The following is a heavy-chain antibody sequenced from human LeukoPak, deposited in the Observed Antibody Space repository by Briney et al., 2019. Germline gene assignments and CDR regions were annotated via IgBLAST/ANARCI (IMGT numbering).Heavy chain of an antibody. Sequence: PGGSLRLSCAAPGFIFTNFWMSWVRQAPGKGLEWVANTRPDGSETYYVDSVKGRFTVSRDNAKNSLYLQMNALRFGDTAVYFCARDASYYYDAWGQGTLVTVSS. J-gene: IGHJ5*02. CDR1: GFIFTNFW. CDR3: ARDASYYYDA. CDR2: TRPDGSET. D-gene: IGHD3-10*01. V-gene: IGHV3-7*01.